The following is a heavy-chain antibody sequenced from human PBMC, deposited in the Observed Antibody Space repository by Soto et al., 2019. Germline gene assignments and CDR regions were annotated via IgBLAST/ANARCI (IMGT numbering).Heavy chain of an antibody. Sequence: SGPTPVNPTETLTLTCTVSGFSLTTGKMGVSWIRHPPGKALEWLAHIFSDNERSYSTSLQGRLTISKDTSGSQVVLSMTNVDPVDTATYYCARMNVDSYQFYYAMDVWGQGTTVTVSS. J-gene: IGHJ6*02. CDR3: ARMNVDSYQFYYAMDV. D-gene: IGHD4-17*01. CDR1: GFSLTTGKMG. V-gene: IGHV2-26*01. CDR2: IFSDNER.